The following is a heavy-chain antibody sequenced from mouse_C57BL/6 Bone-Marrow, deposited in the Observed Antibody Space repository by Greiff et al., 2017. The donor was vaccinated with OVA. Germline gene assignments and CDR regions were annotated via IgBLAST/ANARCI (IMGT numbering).Heavy chain of an antibody. CDR2: IDPSDSYT. Sequence: QVQLQQPGAELVKPGASVKLSCKASGYTFTSYWMQWVKQRPGQGLEWIGEIDPSDSYTNYNQKFKGKATLTVDTSSSTAYMQLRSLTSEDSAVYYCARSKELNWYFDVWGTGTTVTVSS. J-gene: IGHJ1*03. CDR3: ARSKELNWYFDV. V-gene: IGHV1-50*01. CDR1: GYTFTSYW.